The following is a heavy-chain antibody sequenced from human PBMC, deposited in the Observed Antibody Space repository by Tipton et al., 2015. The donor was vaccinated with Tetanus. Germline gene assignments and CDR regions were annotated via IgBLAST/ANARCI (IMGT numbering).Heavy chain of an antibody. D-gene: IGHD3-16*01. Sequence: TLSLTCAVSGGSFRSGDHYWSWIRQPPGKGLEWIGYIHYSGNSDYNPSLKSRVTLSVDTSNNQFSLRLRSVTAADTAVYYCARAFWENGPDAFDIWGQGTLVTVSS. CDR1: GGSFRSGDHY. V-gene: IGHV4-30-4*01. J-gene: IGHJ3*02. CDR3: ARAFWENGPDAFDI. CDR2: IHYSGNS.